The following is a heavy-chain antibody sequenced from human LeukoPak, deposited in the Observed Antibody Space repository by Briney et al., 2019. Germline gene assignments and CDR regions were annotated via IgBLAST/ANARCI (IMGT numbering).Heavy chain of an antibody. CDR3: ARDRGGRGITMRSDAFDI. Sequence: PGGSLRLSCAASGFSLSTYWMSWVRQAPGKGLEWVANIKQDESEKDYVDSVKGRFTISRDNAKNSLYLQMSSLRAEDTAVYYCARDRGGRGITMRSDAFDIWGQGTMVTVSS. V-gene: IGHV3-7*03. CDR2: IKQDESEK. D-gene: IGHD3-22*01. J-gene: IGHJ3*02. CDR1: GFSLSTYW.